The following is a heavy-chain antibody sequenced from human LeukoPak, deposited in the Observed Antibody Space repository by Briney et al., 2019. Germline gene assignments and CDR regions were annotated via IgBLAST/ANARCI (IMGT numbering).Heavy chain of an antibody. V-gene: IGHV3-9*01. D-gene: IGHD5-24*01. CDR2: ISWNSGSI. CDR3: ARSRSD. Sequence: PGRSLRLSCAASGFTFDDYAMHWVRQAPGKGLEWVSGISWNSGSIGYADSVKGRFTVSRDNAKNTLYLQMNRLRAEDTAVYYCARSRSDWGRGTLVIVSS. J-gene: IGHJ4*02. CDR1: GFTFDDYA.